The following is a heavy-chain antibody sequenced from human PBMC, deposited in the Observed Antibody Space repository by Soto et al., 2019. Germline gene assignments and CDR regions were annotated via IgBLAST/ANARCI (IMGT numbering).Heavy chain of an antibody. CDR2: INPASGST. J-gene: IGHJ4*02. D-gene: IGHD6-13*01. CDR3: ARDLAAGDH. Sequence: QVQLVQSGAEVKKPGASVKVSCRTSGYTFPHYYIHWVRQATGQGLEWLAIINPASGSTNYAQDFQGRVTLTMDTSTTTVYMELSGLRAEDTVICDCARDLAAGDHWGQGNLGNGSS. CDR1: GYTFPHYY. V-gene: IGHV1-46*01.